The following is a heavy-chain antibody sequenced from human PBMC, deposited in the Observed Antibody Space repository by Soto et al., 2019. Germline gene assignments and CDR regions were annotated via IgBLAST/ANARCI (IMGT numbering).Heavy chain of an antibody. CDR3: VSATMIVVADAFDI. J-gene: IGHJ3*02. D-gene: IGHD3-22*01. V-gene: IGHV4-39*01. CDR2: LYYTGTT. Sequence: KPSETLSLTCTVSGASISSNSYYWGWIRQSPGKRLEWIASLYYTGTTYYNPSLKSRVAISVDTSKHQFSLELRSLTAADTAVYYCVSATMIVVADAFDIWGQGTMVTVSS. CDR1: GASISSNSYY.